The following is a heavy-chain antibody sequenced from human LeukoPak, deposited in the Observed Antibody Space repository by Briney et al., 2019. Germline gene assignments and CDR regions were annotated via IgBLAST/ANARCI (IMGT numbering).Heavy chain of an antibody. V-gene: IGHV3-7*01. D-gene: IGHD3-16*02. Sequence: PGGSLRLSCAASGFNFREYWMTWVRLAPGKGLEWVANIKEHDYGTEINYVDSVKGRFTISRDNAENSLYLQMKSLTAEDTAVYYCAREWVIGPKSAFDIWGQGTMVTVSS. CDR3: AREWVIGPKSAFDI. CDR1: GFNFREYW. CDR2: IKEHDYGTEI. J-gene: IGHJ3*02.